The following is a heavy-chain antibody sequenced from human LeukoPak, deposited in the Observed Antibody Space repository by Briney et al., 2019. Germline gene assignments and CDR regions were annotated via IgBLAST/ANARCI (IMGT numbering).Heavy chain of an antibody. V-gene: IGHV3-23*01. CDR1: GFTFNSYA. J-gene: IGHJ4*02. Sequence: GGSLRLSCAASGFTFNSYAMSWVRQAPGKGLEWVSAISGSGGSTYYADSVKGRFTISRDNSKNTLYLQMNSLRAEDTAVYYCAKDTIAAAGTAVGDFDYWGQGTLVTVSS. CDR2: ISGSGGST. CDR3: AKDTIAAAGTAVGDFDY. D-gene: IGHD6-13*01.